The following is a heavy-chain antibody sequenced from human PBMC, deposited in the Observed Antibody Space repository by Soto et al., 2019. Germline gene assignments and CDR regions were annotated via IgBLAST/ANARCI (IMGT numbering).Heavy chain of an antibody. J-gene: IGHJ4*02. CDR2: ISATGGGT. Sequence: GGSLRLSCAASGFKFSNYAMSWVRQAPGKGLEWVSLISATGGGTYYADSVKGRFTISRDNSHNTLYLQVHSLTAEDTAVYYCAKDRRAGGNSAFYFDFWGQGAQVTGSS. CDR1: GFKFSNYA. V-gene: IGHV3-23*01. D-gene: IGHD3-16*01. CDR3: AKDRRAGGNSAFYFDF.